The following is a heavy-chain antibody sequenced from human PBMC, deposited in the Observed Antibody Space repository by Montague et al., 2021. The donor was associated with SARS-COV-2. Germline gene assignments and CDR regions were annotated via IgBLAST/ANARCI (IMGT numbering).Heavy chain of an antibody. CDR1: GFTFSSYG. D-gene: IGHD5-18*01. CDR2: IWYDGSNK. Sequence: SLRLSCAVSGFTFSSYGMHWVRQAPGKGLEWVAVIWYDGSNKYYADSVKGRFTISRDNSKNALYLQMNSLRAEDTAVYYCARDLLVGGYSYGIDYWGQGTLVTVSS. J-gene: IGHJ4*02. CDR3: ARDLLVGGYSYGIDY. V-gene: IGHV3-33*01.